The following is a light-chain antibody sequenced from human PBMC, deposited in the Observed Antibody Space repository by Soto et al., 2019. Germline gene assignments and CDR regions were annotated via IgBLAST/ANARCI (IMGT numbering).Light chain of an antibody. CDR3: QQSYNTPPT. CDR1: QSISTY. CDR2: AAS. J-gene: IGKJ1*01. V-gene: IGKV1-39*01. Sequence: DIQMTQSPSSLSASVGDRVTVTCRASQSISTYLNWYQQKPGKAPKLLIYAASSLQSGVPSRFSGSGSGTDFTLTISSRQPEDFATYYCQQSYNTPPTFGQGTKVEIK.